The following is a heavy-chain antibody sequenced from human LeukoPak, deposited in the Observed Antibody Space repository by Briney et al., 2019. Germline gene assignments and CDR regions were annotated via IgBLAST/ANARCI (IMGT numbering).Heavy chain of an antibody. J-gene: IGHJ4*02. Sequence: PSETPSLTCTASGGSISSSSYYWGWIRQPPGKGLEWIGSIYYSGSTYYNPSLKSRVTISVDTSKNQFSLKLSSVTAADTAVYYCASLRSSYYDFWSGYLTDFDYWGQGTLVTVSS. CDR1: GGSISSSSYY. CDR3: ASLRSSYYDFWSGYLTDFDY. V-gene: IGHV4-39*01. CDR2: IYYSGST. D-gene: IGHD3-3*01.